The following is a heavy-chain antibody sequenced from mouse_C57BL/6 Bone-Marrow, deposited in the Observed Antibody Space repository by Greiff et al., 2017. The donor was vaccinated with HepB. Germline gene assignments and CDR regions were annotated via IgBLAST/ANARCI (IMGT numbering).Heavy chain of an antibody. Sequence: VQLQQSGPELVKPGASVKISCKASGYSFTGYYMNWVKQSPEKSLEWIGEINPSTGGTTYNQKFKAKATLTVDKSSSTAYMQLKSLTSEDSAVYYCAVYSNYEAWFADWGQGTLVTVSA. D-gene: IGHD2-5*01. CDR3: AVYSNYEAWFAD. CDR1: GYSFTGYY. V-gene: IGHV1-42*01. J-gene: IGHJ3*01. CDR2: INPSTGGT.